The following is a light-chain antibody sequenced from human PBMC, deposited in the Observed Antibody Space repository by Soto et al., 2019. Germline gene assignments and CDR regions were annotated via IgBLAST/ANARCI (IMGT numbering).Light chain of an antibody. CDR2: DAS. CDR3: QQYNSYSGT. V-gene: IGKV1-5*01. J-gene: IGKJ1*01. CDR1: QSIGSW. Sequence: DIQMTQSPFTLSASVGDRVTITCRASQSIGSWLAWYQQKPGKAPKLLIYDASSLESGVPSRFSGSGSGTEFTLTISSLQPDDFATYYCQQYNSYSGTFGQGTKVDIK.